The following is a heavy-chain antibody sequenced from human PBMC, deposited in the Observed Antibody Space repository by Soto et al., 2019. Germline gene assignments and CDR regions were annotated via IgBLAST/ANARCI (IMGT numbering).Heavy chain of an antibody. J-gene: IGHJ4*02. CDR3: ATAITSVIDC. Sequence: QLQLVQSGAEVKTPGSSVRVSCEASGGTFNTYAISWVRQAPGQGLEWMGGILPSFGTAQYAQKFQDRVTITAAGSTTTAYRERSSQKSEDTAGYYCATAITSVIDCWGQGTVVTVSS. V-gene: IGHV1-69*01. D-gene: IGHD1-20*01. CDR1: GGTFNTYA. CDR2: ILPSFGTA.